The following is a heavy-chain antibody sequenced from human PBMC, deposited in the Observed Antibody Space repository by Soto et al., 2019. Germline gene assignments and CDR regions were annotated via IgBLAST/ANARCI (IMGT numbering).Heavy chain of an antibody. CDR3: ARLNSAYAVDY. CDR2: ISTWNDGK. Sequence: QVQLVQSGAEVKEPGASVKVSCKASGYTFTSYGFSWVRQAPGQGPEWMGWISTWNDGKTDAQKFWDRVTMTTDTSTSTAYMELRSLRSDDTAVYYCARLNSAYAVDYWGQGTLVTVSS. CDR1: GYTFTSYG. J-gene: IGHJ4*02. D-gene: IGHD5-12*01. V-gene: IGHV1-18*04.